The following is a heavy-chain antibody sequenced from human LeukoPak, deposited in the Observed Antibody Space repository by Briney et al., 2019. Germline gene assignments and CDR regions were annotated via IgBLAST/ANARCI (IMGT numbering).Heavy chain of an antibody. J-gene: IGHJ4*02. Sequence: SETLSLTCTVSGGSFSWYYWSWIRQPPGTGLEWIGFIYYSGSTKYNPSLKSRVTISVDTSKNQFSLKLSSVTAADTAVYYCAMRYGPNTSGWDYWGQGALVTVSS. V-gene: IGHV4-59*01. CDR1: GGSFSWYY. CDR2: IYYSGST. CDR3: AMRYGPNTSGWDY. D-gene: IGHD6-19*01.